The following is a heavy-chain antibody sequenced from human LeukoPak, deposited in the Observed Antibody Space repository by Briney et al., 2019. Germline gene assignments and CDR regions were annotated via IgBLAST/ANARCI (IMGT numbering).Heavy chain of an antibody. J-gene: IGHJ4*02. D-gene: IGHD4-11*01. CDR3: ARGKGYSRGALDY. V-gene: IGHV4-39*07. CDR2: INHSGST. CDR1: GGSVSSGSYY. Sequence: SETLSLTCTVSGGSVSSGSYYWSWIRQPPGKGLEWIGEINHSGSTNYNPSLKSRVTISVDTSKNQFSLKLSSVTAADTAVYYCARGKGYSRGALDYWGQGTQVTVSS.